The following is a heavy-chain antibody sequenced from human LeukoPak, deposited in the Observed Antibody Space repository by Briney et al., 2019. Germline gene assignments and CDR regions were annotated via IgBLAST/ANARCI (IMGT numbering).Heavy chain of an antibody. D-gene: IGHD5-24*01. CDR1: GYTFTSYG. CDR3: ARPQAVEMATIVIGAFDI. V-gene: IGHV1-18*01. J-gene: IGHJ3*02. Sequence: ASVKVTCKASGYTFTSYGISWVRQAPGQGLEWMGWISAYNGNTNYAQKLQGRVTMTTDTSTNTAYMELRSLRSDDTAVYYCARPQAVEMATIVIGAFDIWGQGTMVTVSS. CDR2: ISAYNGNT.